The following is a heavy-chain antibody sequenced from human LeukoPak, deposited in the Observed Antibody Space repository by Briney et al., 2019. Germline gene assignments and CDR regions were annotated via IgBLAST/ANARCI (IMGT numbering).Heavy chain of an antibody. D-gene: IGHD3-22*01. CDR2: IWYDGSNK. CDR3: ARGYDSSGYEYYFDY. J-gene: IGHJ4*02. Sequence: GGSLRLSCAASGFTFDDYGMSWVRQAPGKGLEWVAVIWYDGSNKYYADSVKGRFTISRDNSKNTLYLQMNSLRAEDTAVYYCARGYDSSGYEYYFDYWGQGTLVTVSS. CDR1: GFTFDDYG. V-gene: IGHV3-33*08.